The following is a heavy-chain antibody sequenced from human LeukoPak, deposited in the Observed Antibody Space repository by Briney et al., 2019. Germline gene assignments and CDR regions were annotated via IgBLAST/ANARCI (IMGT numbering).Heavy chain of an antibody. V-gene: IGHV3-7*03. Sequence: GGSLRLSCAGSGFTFNTFWISWVRQAPGKGLEWVANIKQDGSEKYYVDSVKGRFTISRDNAKNSLYLQMNSLRTEDTALYYCARVYCSGGSCYYFDYWGQGTLVTVSS. J-gene: IGHJ4*02. CDR3: ARVYCSGGSCYYFDY. D-gene: IGHD2-15*01. CDR2: IKQDGSEK. CDR1: GFTFNTFW.